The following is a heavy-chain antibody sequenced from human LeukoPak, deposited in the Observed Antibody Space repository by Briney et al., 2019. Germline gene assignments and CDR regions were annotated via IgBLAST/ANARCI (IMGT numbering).Heavy chain of an antibody. D-gene: IGHD3-3*01. CDR1: GFTFSSYS. V-gene: IGHV3-21*04. Sequence: GGSLRLSCAASGFTFSSYSMNWARQAPGKGLEWVSSISSSSSYIYYADSVKGRFTISRDNAKNSLYLQMNSLRAKDTAVYYCARDREVLRFLEWLSTSDYWGQGTLVTVSS. J-gene: IGHJ4*02. CDR2: ISSSSSYI. CDR3: ARDREVLRFLEWLSTSDY.